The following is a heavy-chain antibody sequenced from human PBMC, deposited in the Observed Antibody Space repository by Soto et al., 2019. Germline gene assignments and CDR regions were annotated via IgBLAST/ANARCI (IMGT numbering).Heavy chain of an antibody. CDR2: IWYDGSEI. J-gene: IGHJ4*02. D-gene: IGHD5-12*01. V-gene: IGHV3-33*01. CDR3: ARGDGYNYVDY. Sequence: QVQLVESGGGVVQPGRSLRLSCAASGFTFSSYGMHWVRQAPGKGLEWVAVIWYDGSEIYYADSVKGRFTISRDNSKNTLHLQMNSLRAEDTAVYYCARGDGYNYVDYWGQGTLVTVSS. CDR1: GFTFSSYG.